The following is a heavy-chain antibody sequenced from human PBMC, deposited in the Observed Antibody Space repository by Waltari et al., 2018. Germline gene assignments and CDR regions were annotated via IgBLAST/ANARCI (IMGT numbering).Heavy chain of an antibody. CDR2: IWYDGSNK. CDR1: GFTFSSYG. CDR3: ARDYVGYCSGGSCSSGMDV. V-gene: IGHV3-33*01. Sequence: QVQLVESGEGVVQPGRSLRLSCAASGFTFSSYGMHWVRQAPGKGLEWVAVIWYDGSNKYYADSVKGRFTISRDNSKNTLYLQMNSLRAEDTAVYYCARDYVGYCSGGSCSSGMDVWGQGTTVTVSS. D-gene: IGHD2-15*01. J-gene: IGHJ6*02.